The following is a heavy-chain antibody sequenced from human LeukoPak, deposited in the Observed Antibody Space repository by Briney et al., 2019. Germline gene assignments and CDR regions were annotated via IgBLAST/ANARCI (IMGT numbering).Heavy chain of an antibody. CDR1: GFTFSSYE. CDR3: AGIAAPVTAPGY. V-gene: IGHV3-48*03. Sequence: PRGSLRLSCAASGFTFSSYEMNWVRQSPGNGLEWCSYISSSGSTIYYADSVKGRFTISRDNAKNSLYLQMNSLRAEDTAVYYRAGIAAPVTAPGYWGQGTLVTVSS. D-gene: IGHD6-13*01. J-gene: IGHJ4*02. CDR2: ISSSGSTI.